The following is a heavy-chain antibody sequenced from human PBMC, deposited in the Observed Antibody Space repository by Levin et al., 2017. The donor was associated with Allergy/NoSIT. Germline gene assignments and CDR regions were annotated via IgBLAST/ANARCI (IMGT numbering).Heavy chain of an antibody. CDR3: VSYRDGPYVHIAD. Sequence: GGSLRLSCAASGFTFSSYTMSWVRQTPGKGLEWLSFIAGSGGSTHYADSVKGRFTISRDNPKNTLYLQMDNLRAEDTAVYYCVSYRDGPYVHIADWGQGTLVTVSS. CDR2: IAGSGGST. J-gene: IGHJ4*02. V-gene: IGHV3-23*01. CDR1: GFTFSSYT. D-gene: IGHD2-21*01.